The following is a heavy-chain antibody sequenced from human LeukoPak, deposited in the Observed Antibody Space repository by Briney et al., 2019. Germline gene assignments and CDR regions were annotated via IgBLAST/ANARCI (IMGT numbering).Heavy chain of an antibody. CDR2: INLSGST. CDR3: ARGGGLRFLEWLSFPFDY. V-gene: IGHV4-34*01. Sequence: SETLSLTCAVYGGSFSGYYWSWIRQPPGKGLEWIGEINLSGSTNYNPSLKSRVTISVDTSKNQFSLRLSSVTAADTAVYYCARGGGLRFLEWLSFPFDYWGQGTLVTVSS. D-gene: IGHD3-3*01. J-gene: IGHJ4*02. CDR1: GGSFSGYY.